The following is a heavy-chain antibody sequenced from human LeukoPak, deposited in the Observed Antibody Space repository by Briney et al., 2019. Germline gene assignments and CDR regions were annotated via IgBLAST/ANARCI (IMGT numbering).Heavy chain of an antibody. V-gene: IGHV1-24*01. CDR3: ATGYCSSTSCYVSRDYYYGMDV. J-gene: IGHJ6*02. CDR2: FDPEDGET. CDR1: GYTLTELS. Sequence: ASVKVSCKLSGYTLTELSMHWVRQAPGKGLEWMGGFDPEDGETIYAQKFQGRVTMTEDTSTDTAYMELSSLRSEDTAVYYCATGYCSSTSCYVSRDYYYGMDVWGQGTTVTVSS. D-gene: IGHD2-2*01.